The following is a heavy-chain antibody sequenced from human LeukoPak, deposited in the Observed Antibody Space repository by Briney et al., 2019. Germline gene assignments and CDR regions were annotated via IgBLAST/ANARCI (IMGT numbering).Heavy chain of an antibody. D-gene: IGHD3-10*01. CDR3: AQNYGAGSSSLRGHFDY. V-gene: IGHV3-23*01. CDR2: ITGIGDST. J-gene: IGHJ4*02. Sequence: GSLRLSCAASGFTFSGYAMSWVRQAPGKGLEWVSSITGIGDSTYYIDSVKGRFTISRDNSKNTLYLQMNSLRGEDTAVYYCAQNYGAGSSSLRGHFDYWGQGSLLTVSS. CDR1: GFTFSGYA.